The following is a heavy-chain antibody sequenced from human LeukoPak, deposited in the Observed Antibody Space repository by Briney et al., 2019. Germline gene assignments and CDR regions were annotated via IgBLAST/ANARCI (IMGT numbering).Heavy chain of an antibody. V-gene: IGHV3-23*01. CDR2: ISSGGDT. D-gene: IGHD2-2*01. J-gene: IGHJ4*02. CDR1: GFTFSDYA. Sequence: GGSLRLSCAASGFTFSDYAMSWARQAPGKGLEWVSAISSGGDTYYAESVKGRFTISRDNSKNTLSLQMSSLRAEDTAVYYCTKRGCSSTTCYSNCWGQGTLVTVAS. CDR3: TKRGCSSTTCYSNC.